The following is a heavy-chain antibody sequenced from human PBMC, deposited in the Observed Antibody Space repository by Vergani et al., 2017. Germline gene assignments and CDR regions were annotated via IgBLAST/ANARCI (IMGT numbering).Heavy chain of an antibody. Sequence: QVQLVQSGAEVKKPGSSVKVSCKASGVTFSSYALNWVRQAPGQGLEWMGSIIPSLATTIYAQKFQGRVTITADESTSTAYMELSSLKSEDTAVVYCARATCSGGSCYRGFEYWGQGSLITVSS. CDR3: ARATCSGGSCYRGFEY. D-gene: IGHD2-15*01. V-gene: IGHV1-69*11. J-gene: IGHJ4*02. CDR2: IIPSLATT. CDR1: GVTFSSYA.